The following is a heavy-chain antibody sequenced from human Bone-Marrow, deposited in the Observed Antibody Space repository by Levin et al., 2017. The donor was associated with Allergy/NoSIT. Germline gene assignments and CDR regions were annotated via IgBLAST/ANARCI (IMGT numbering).Heavy chain of an antibody. Sequence: SQTLSLTCSVSGGPISSGGYSWGWIRQPPGKDLEWIGYIYQSGNTFYRPSLKSRVTISADRSRNQFSLNLTLVTAADPAVYYCARAGGYYPRYYLDQWGQGTSVTVSS. V-gene: IGHV4-30-2*01. CDR3: ARAGGYYPRYYLDQ. D-gene: IGHD3-22*01. CDR2: IYQSGNT. CDR1: GGPISSGGYS. J-gene: IGHJ4*02.